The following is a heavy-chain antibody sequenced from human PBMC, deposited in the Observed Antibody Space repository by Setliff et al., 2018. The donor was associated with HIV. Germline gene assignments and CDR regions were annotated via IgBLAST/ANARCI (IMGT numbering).Heavy chain of an antibody. D-gene: IGHD2-15*01. V-gene: IGHV4-38-2*02. CDR2: IFRGVTT. Sequence: PSETLSLTCAVSGYPIIEAYYWLWIRQSPTKGLEYIGIIFRGVTTYYNPSLRSRVALSMDTSKNQFSLNLTPVTAADTAVYYWVRDGSRIALPGRGPRVRAVDSWGQGTLVTVSS. CDR1: GYPIIEAYY. CDR3: VRDGSRIALPGRGPRVRAVDS. J-gene: IGHJ4*02.